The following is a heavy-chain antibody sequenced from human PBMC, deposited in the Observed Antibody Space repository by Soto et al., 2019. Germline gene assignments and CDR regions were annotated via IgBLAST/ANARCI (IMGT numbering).Heavy chain of an antibody. D-gene: IGHD5-12*01. V-gene: IGHV4-34*01. J-gene: IGHJ5*02. CDR3: ARGGYSGYDLNFDP. CDR2: INHSGST. CDR1: GGSFSGYY. Sequence: GKCTTSETLSLTCAVYGGSFSGYYWSWIRQPPGKGLEWIGEINHSGSTNYNPSLKSRVTISVDTSKNQFSLKLSSVTAADTAVYYCARGGYSGYDLNFDPWGQGTLVTVSS.